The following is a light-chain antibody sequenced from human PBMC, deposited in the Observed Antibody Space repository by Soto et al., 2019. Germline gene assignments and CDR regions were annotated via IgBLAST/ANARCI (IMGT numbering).Light chain of an antibody. Sequence: PGERATLSCRASPSVTNYLAWYQQXPXXXXXLXXXGAFNRAAGIPARFSGSGSGTDFTLTISSLEPEDSAVYYCQQRNIWPPVTFGQGKRLEI. J-gene: IGKJ5*01. CDR3: QQRNIWPPVT. CDR2: GAF. V-gene: IGKV3-11*01. CDR1: PSVTNY.